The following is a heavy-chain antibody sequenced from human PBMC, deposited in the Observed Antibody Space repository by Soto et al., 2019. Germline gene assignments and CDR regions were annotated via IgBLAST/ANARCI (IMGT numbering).Heavy chain of an antibody. Sequence: QVQLQESGPGLVKPSETLSLTCTVSGGSVGSGSYYWSWIRQPLGKGLEWIGYIYYSGNTNYNPSLRGRATISVDNAKNLFSMQLTSVTAADTAIYYCARDSVLAYYSKHRDPYWFDPWGQGTLVIVSS. V-gene: IGHV4-61*03. D-gene: IGHD4-4*01. CDR3: ARDSVLAYYSKHRDPYWFDP. CDR1: GGSVGSGSYY. J-gene: IGHJ5*02. CDR2: IYYSGNT.